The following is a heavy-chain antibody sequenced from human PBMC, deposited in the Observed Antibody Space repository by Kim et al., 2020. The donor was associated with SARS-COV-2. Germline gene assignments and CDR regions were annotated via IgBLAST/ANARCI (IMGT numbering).Heavy chain of an antibody. J-gene: IGHJ4*02. D-gene: IGHD1-26*01. CDR3: ARDVGVGDYSTGVPYWFNF. Sequence: GGSLRLSCVGSGFTFRAYSMNWVRQAPGKWLEWVASLSGSNSYIYYADSVKGRFTIARDNAKNSLYLQMNSLGVEDTAVYFCARDVGVGDYSTGVPYWFNFWGQGALVTVSS. V-gene: IGHV3-21*06. CDR1: GFTFRAYS. CDR2: LSGSNSYI.